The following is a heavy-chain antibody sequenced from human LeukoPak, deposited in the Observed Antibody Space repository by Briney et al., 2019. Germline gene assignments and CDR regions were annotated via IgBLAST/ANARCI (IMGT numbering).Heavy chain of an antibody. CDR3: ATELAAAGVNDY. CDR1: GYTFTGYY. D-gene: IGHD6-13*01. J-gene: IGHJ4*02. CDR2: FDPEDGET. Sequence: ASVKVSCKASGYTFTGYYMHWVRQAPGQGLEWMGGFDPEDGETIYAQKFQGRVTMTEDTSTDTAYMELSSLRSEDTAVYYCATELAAAGVNDYWGQGTLVTVSS. V-gene: IGHV1-24*01.